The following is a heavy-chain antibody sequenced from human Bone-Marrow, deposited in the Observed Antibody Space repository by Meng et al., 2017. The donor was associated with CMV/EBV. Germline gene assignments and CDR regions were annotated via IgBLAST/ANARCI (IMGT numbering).Heavy chain of an antibody. D-gene: IGHD3-16*01. CDR3: ARDILGEYFDP. Sequence: ASVKVSCKASGYTFTSYYMHWVRQAPGQGLEWMGIINPSTGSTSYAQKFQGRVTMTRDTSTSTVYMELSSLRSEDTAVYYCARDILGEYFDPCGQGTLVAVSS. V-gene: IGHV1-46*01. J-gene: IGHJ5*02. CDR1: GYTFTSYY. CDR2: INPSTGST.